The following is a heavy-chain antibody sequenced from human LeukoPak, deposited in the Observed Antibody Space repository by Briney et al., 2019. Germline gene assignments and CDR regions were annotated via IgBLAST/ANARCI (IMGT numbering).Heavy chain of an antibody. J-gene: IGHJ4*02. Sequence: SETLSLTCTVSGGSISSSSYYWGWIRQPPGKGLEWIGSIYYSGSTYYNPSLKSRVTISVDTPKNQFSLKLSSVTAADTAVYYCARPPGPYCGGDCYDYWGQGTLVTVSS. D-gene: IGHD2-21*01. CDR2: IYYSGST. V-gene: IGHV4-39*01. CDR1: GGSISSSSYY. CDR3: ARPPGPYCGGDCYDY.